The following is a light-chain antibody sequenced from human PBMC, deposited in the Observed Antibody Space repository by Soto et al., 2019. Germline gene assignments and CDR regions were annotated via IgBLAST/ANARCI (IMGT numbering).Light chain of an antibody. V-gene: IGLV3-21*02. CDR2: DDS. Sequence: SYELTQPPSVSVAPGQTATITCGGNHIGSKSVHWYQQKAGQAPVLAVYDDSHRPSGIPEXXSGXXSGDTATLTISRVEAXXXXXXYCQVWDGSDNHVVFGGGTKLTVL. CDR3: QVWDGSDNHVV. CDR1: HIGSKS. J-gene: IGLJ2*01.